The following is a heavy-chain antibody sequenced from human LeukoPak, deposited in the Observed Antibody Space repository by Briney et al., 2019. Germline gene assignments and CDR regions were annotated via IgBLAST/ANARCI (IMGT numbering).Heavy chain of an antibody. V-gene: IGHV5-51*01. D-gene: IGHD4-17*01. J-gene: IGHJ6*02. CDR3: ATRAVTSHYYYYGMDV. CDR2: IYPGDSDT. Sequence: GESLKISCKASGFRFTTYWIGWVRQMPGKGLEWMGIIYPGDSDTRYSPSFQGQVTISADKSISTAYLQWSSLKASDTAMYYCATRAVTSHYYYYGMDVWGQGTTVTVSS. CDR1: GFRFTTYW.